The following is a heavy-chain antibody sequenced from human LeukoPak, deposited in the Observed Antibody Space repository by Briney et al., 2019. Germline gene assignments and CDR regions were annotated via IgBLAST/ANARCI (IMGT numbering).Heavy chain of an antibody. CDR1: GYTFTGYY. V-gene: IGHV1-2*02. D-gene: IGHD3-10*01. CDR2: INPNSGGT. J-gene: IGHJ4*02. Sequence: ASVKVSCKGSGYTFTGYYMHWVRQAPGQGLEWMGWINPNSGGTNYAQKFQGRVTMTRDTSISTAYMELSRLRSDDTAVYYCARVPYYYGSGSYLSYWGQGTLVTVSS. CDR3: ARVPYYYGSGSYLSY.